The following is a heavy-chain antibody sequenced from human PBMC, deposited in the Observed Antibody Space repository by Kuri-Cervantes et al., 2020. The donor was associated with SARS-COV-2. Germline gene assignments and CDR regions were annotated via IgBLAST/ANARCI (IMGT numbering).Heavy chain of an antibody. V-gene: IGHV1-2*04. D-gene: IGHD3-10*01. CDR1: GYTFSTFRVYY. CDR2: IKPNSGGT. Sequence: SVKVSCKASGYTFSTFRVYYMDWVRQAPGQGLEWMCWIKPNSGGTNYAQKVQGWVTMTRDTSISTAYMELSRLRSDDTAVYYCARGMVRGIIQNYYYAMDVWGQGTTVTVSS. J-gene: IGHJ6*02. CDR3: ARGMVRGIIQNYYYAMDV.